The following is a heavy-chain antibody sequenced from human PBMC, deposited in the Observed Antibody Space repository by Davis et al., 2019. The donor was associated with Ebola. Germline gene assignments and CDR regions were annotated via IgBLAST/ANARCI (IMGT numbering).Heavy chain of an antibody. CDR1: GFSFRSYA. CDR2: ISGSGGIT. D-gene: IGHD6-13*01. CDR3: AKGGAVSSQSSGRGYFDS. V-gene: IGHV3-23*01. J-gene: IGHJ4*02. Sequence: PGGSLRLSCAASGFSFRSYAMTWVRQAPGKGLEWVSFISGSGGITKYVESVKGRFTFSRDDSKNTVYLQMNSLTADDTAVYYCAKGGAVSSQSSGRGYFDSWGQGTLATVSS.